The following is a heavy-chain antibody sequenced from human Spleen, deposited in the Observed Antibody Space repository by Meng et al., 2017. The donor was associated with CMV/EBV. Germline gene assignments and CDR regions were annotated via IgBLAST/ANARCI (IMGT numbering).Heavy chain of an antibody. D-gene: IGHD3-22*01. CDR3: AKASLTYYYDSSAYYFFDY. CDR1: FSTYA. J-gene: IGHJ4*02. V-gene: IGHV3-23*03. Sequence: FSTYAMNWVRQAPGKGLEWVSIIYSGGSSTYYADSVKGRFTISRDDSRNTLYLQMDSLRAEDTAVYYCAKASLTYYYDSSAYYFFDYWGQGTLVTVSS. CDR2: IYSGGSST.